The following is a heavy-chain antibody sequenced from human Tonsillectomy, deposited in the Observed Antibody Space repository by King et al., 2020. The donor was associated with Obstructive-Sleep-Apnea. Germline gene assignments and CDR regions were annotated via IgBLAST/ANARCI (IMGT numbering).Heavy chain of an antibody. V-gene: IGHV4-4*02. D-gene: IGHD6-6*01. CDR1: GGSISSSNW. Sequence: VQLQESGPGLVKPSGTLSLTCAVSGGSISSSNWGSWVRQPPGEGLEWIGEIYHSGSTNYNPARKSRVTILVDNSRNQFSLKLSAVTAADTAVYYCASSYSSSWGKYFDYWGLGTLVTVSS. J-gene: IGHJ4*02. CDR3: ASSYSSSWGKYFDY. CDR2: IYHSGST.